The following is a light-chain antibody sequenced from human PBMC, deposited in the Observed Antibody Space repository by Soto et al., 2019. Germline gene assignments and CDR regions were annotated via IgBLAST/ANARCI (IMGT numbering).Light chain of an antibody. Sequence: QSVLTQPASVSGSPGQSITISCTGTSSDVGNYHLVSWYQQHPGKAPKLMIYEGSKRPSGVSNRFSGSKSGNTASLTISGLQAEDEADYYCCSYAGSSTLYVFGTGTKLTVL. J-gene: IGLJ1*01. CDR3: CSYAGSSTLYV. CDR1: SSDVGNYHL. CDR2: EGS. V-gene: IGLV2-23*01.